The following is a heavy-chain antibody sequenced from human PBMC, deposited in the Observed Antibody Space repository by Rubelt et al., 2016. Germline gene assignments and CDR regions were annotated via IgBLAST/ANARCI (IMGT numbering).Heavy chain of an antibody. CDR1: GGSISSGGYS. CDR3: AASTARLTTDFDY. V-gene: IGHV4-30-4*07. D-gene: IGHD1-14*01. CDR2: IYYSGRT. Sequence: QVQLQESGPGLVKPSQTLSLTCAVSGGSISSGGYSWSWIRQPPGKGLEWIGYIYYSGRTYYNSSLKSRVTISLDTSKKQFSLKLSSGPAADTTVYYCAASTARLTTDFDYWGQGTLVTVSS. J-gene: IGHJ4*02.